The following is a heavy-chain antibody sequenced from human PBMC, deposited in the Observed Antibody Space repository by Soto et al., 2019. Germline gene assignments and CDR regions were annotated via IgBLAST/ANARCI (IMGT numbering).Heavy chain of an antibody. V-gene: IGHV1-69*13. D-gene: IGHD2-2*01. CDR1: GGTFSSYA. CDR2: IIPIFGTA. J-gene: IGHJ6*04. CDR3: AQSYCSSTSSYCSHGMDV. Sequence: SVKVSCKASGGTFSSYAISWVRQAPGQGLEWMGGIIPIFGTANYAQKFQGRVTITADESTSTAYMELSSLRSEDTAVYYCAQSYCSSTSSYCSHGMDVWGKGTTVNVS.